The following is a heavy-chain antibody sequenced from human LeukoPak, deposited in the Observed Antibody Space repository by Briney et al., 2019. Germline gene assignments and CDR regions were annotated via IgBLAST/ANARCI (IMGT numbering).Heavy chain of an antibody. J-gene: IGHJ4*02. V-gene: IGHV3-48*04. D-gene: IGHD1-26*01. CDR1: GFTFSSYW. CDR2: ISSSSSTI. Sequence: GGSLRLTCAASGFTFSSYWMSWVRQAPGKGLEWVSFISSSSSTIYYADSVKGRFTISRDNAKNSLYLQMNSLRAEDTAVYYCARDRGGSYSAIDYWAREPWSPSPQ. CDR3: ARDRGGSYSAIDY.